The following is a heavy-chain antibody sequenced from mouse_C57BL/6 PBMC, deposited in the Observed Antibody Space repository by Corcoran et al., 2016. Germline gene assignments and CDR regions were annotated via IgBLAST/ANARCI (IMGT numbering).Heavy chain of an antibody. J-gene: IGHJ1*03. CDR3: ARDAYYYGSSLGYFDV. Sequence: EVQLQQSGPVLVKPGASVKMSCKASGYTFTDYYMNWVKQSHGKSLEWIGVINPYNGGTSYNQKFKGKATLTVDKSSSTAYMELNSLTSEDSAVYYCARDAYYYGSSLGYFDVWGTGTTVTVSS. CDR1: GYTFTDYY. D-gene: IGHD1-1*01. CDR2: INPYNGGT. V-gene: IGHV1-19*01.